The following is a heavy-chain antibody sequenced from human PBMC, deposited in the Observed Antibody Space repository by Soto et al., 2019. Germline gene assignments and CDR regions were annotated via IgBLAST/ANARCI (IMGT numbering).Heavy chain of an antibody. J-gene: IGHJ5*02. CDR3: ARDRHNNFFDP. CDR2: IYYSGST. Sequence: QVQLQESGPGLVKPSQTLSLTCTVSGASMSSGGYYWTWIRQSPGKGLEWIGYIYYSGSTYYNPSPESRVAISLDTSRSQFSLTLHSVTAADTAIYSCARDRHNNFFDPWGQGTLVTVSS. D-gene: IGHD6-6*01. V-gene: IGHV4-31*03. CDR1: GASMSSGGYY.